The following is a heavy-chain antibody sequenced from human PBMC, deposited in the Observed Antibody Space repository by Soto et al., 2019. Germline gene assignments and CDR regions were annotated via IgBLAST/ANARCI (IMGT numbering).Heavy chain of an antibody. CDR2: IYYSGST. D-gene: IGHD2-2*01. J-gene: IGHJ6*02. Sequence: SETLSLTCTVSGGSISSYYWSWIRQPPGKGLEWIGYIYYSGSTNCNPSLKSRVTISVDTSKNQFSLKLSSVTAADTAVYYCARRNIVVVPAAGNYYYGMDVWGQGTTVTVSS. V-gene: IGHV4-59*08. CDR1: GGSISSYY. CDR3: ARRNIVVVPAAGNYYYGMDV.